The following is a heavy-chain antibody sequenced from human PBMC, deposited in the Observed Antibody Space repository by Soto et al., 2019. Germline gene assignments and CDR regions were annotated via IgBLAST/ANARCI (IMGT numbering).Heavy chain of an antibody. J-gene: IGHJ6*02. CDR2: IYYSGNT. D-gene: IGHD5-18*01. CDR3: ARDRLMATAGTARHYFGLDV. V-gene: IGHV4-30-4*01. CDR1: GASISSTDYY. Sequence: SETLSLTCTVSGASISSTDYYWTWIRQPPGKGLEWIGNIYYSGNTYYNPSLKSRLTISVDTSKNQFSLNLSSVTAADTAVYYCARDRLMATAGTARHYFGLDVWGQGTTVTVSS.